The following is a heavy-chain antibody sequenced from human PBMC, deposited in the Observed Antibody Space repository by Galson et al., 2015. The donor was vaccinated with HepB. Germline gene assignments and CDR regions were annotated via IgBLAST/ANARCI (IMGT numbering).Heavy chain of an antibody. CDR3: AKPPSITMIPLPGAFDI. J-gene: IGHJ3*02. CDR2: INSDGSST. V-gene: IGHV3-74*01. D-gene: IGHD3-22*01. CDR1: GFTFSSYW. Sequence: SLRLSCAASGFTFSSYWMHWVRQAPGKGLVWVSRINSDGSSTSYADSVKGRFTISRDNAKNTLYLQMNSLRAEDTAVYYCAKPPSITMIPLPGAFDIWGQGTMVTVSS.